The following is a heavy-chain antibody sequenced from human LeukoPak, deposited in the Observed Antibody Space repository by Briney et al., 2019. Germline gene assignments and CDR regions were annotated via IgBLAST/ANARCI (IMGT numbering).Heavy chain of an antibody. CDR2: IKQDGSEK. Sequence: GGSLRLSCAASGFTFSTSWMTWVRQAPGKGLEWVANIKQDGSEKFCVDSVKGRVTISRDNAKNSLYLQMNSLRAEDTAVYYCARDNGPSGYDAFDIWGQGTMVTVSS. V-gene: IGHV3-7*01. D-gene: IGHD5-12*01. CDR1: GFTFSTSW. CDR3: ARDNGPSGYDAFDI. J-gene: IGHJ3*02.